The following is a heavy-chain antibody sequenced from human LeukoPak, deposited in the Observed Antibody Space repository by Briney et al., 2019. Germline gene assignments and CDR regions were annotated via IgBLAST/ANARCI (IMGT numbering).Heavy chain of an antibody. CDR2: IRYDGSNK. Sequence: GGSLRLSCAASGFTFSSYGMHWVRQAPGKGLEWVAFIRYDGSNKYYADSVKGRFTISRDNSKNTLYLQMNSLRDEDTAVYYCAKDLVLYDILTGPSDYWGQGTLVTVSS. CDR3: AKDLVLYDILTGPSDY. D-gene: IGHD3-9*01. J-gene: IGHJ4*02. V-gene: IGHV3-30*02. CDR1: GFTFSSYG.